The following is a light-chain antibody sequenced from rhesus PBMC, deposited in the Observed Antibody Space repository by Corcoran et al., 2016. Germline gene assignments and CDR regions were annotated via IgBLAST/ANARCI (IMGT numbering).Light chain of an antibody. V-gene: IGKV1-22*01. CDR1: QGISRW. J-gene: IGKJ1*01. CDR2: KAS. Sequence: DIQMTQSPSSLSASVGDTVTITCRASQGISRWLAWYQQKPGKAPKLLIYKASSLQSGVPSRFRGRGSGTDFTLTISSLQSEDFATYYCQQYSSRPWTFGQGTKVEIK. CDR3: QQYSSRPWT.